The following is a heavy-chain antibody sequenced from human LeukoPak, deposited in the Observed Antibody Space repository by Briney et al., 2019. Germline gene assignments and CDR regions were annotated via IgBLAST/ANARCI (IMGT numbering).Heavy chain of an antibody. Sequence: GGSLRLSCAASGFTFSSYSMNWVRQAPGKGLEWVSSISSSSSYIYYADSVKGRFTISRDNSKNTLYLQINSLRAEDTAIYYCAKGRTVSGYLELDYWGQGTLATVST. CDR1: GFTFSSYS. V-gene: IGHV3-21*04. CDR3: AKGRTVSGYLELDY. CDR2: ISSSSSYI. J-gene: IGHJ4*02. D-gene: IGHD6-19*01.